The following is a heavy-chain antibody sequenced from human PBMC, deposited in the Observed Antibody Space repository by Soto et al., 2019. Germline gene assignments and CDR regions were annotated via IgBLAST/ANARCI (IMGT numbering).Heavy chain of an antibody. V-gene: IGHV4-34*01. J-gene: IGHJ4*02. Sequence: TLSLTCAVYGGSFSGYYWSWIRQPPGKGLEWIGEVNLGGNTNYSPSLKSRVTISVDTSKNQFSLKLTSVSAADTAVYYCALLTLYFDSGDYYPLDYWGQGSLVTVSS. CDR1: GGSFSGYY. D-gene: IGHD3-22*01. CDR3: ALLTLYFDSGDYYPLDY. CDR2: VNLGGNT.